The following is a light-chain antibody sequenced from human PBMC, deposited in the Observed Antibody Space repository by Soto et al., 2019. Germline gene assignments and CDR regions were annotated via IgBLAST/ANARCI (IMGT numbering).Light chain of an antibody. V-gene: IGKV3-15*01. CDR1: QSINTN. CDR3: QQYDKWPLT. Sequence: EIVMTQSPATLSVSPGERASLSCRASQSINTNLAWYQQKPGQAPRLLIYGASTRATGIPARFSGSGSGTEFTLTISSPQSEDFAVYYCQQYDKWPLTFGPGTKVDIE. J-gene: IGKJ3*01. CDR2: GAS.